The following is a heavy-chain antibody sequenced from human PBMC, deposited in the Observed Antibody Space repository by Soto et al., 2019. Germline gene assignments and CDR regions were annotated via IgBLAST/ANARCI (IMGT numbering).Heavy chain of an antibody. V-gene: IGHV3-30*18. Sequence: GGSLRLSCAASGFTFSSYGMHWVRQAPGKGLEWVAVISYDGSNKYYADSVKGRFTISRDNSKNTLYLQMNSLRAEDTAVYYCAKDFYGSGSISGGMDVWGQGTTVTVSS. CDR1: GFTFSSYG. CDR3: AKDFYGSGSISGGMDV. J-gene: IGHJ6*02. CDR2: ISYDGSNK. D-gene: IGHD3-10*01.